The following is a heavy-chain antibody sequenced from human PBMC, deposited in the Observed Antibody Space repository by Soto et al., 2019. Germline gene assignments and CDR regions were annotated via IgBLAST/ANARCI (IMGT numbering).Heavy chain of an antibody. Sequence: QVQLQESGPGLVKPSETLSLICTVSGDSISSTSHYWSWIRQPPGKGLEWIGYLYDSGTTNYNLSRKGGVPISVDTSKNQVSLKLRSVPAADTAVYYCARTRRFGVGAWYDPWGQGTLVTVSS. V-gene: IGHV4-61*01. D-gene: IGHD3-3*01. CDR1: GDSISSTSHY. J-gene: IGHJ5*02. CDR3: ARTRRFGVGAWYDP. CDR2: LYDSGTT.